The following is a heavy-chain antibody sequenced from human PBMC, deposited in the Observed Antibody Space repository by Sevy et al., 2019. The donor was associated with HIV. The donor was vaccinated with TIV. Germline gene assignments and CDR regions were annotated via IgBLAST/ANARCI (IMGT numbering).Heavy chain of an antibody. D-gene: IGHD3-22*01. Sequence: GESLKIPCKGHGYSFTSHWIGWVRQMPGKGLDLMGIIFPGDSETRYSPSLQGEVTISADKSISTAFLQWSSLKASDTAIYYCARSRSGYFDSSGYFINWGQGTLVTVSS. CDR3: ARSRSGYFDSSGYFIN. V-gene: IGHV5-51*01. CDR2: IFPGDSET. CDR1: GYSFTSHW. J-gene: IGHJ4*02.